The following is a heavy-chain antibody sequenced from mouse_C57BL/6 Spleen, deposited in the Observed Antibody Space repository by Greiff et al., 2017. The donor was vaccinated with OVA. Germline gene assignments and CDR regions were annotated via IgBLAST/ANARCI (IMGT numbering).Heavy chain of an antibody. CDR1: GYTFTDYY. V-gene: IGHV1-26*01. CDR2: INPNNGGT. CDR3: ARQGYGSSFAMDY. J-gene: IGHJ4*01. Sequence: VQLQQSGPELVKPGASVKISCKASGYTFTDYYMNWVKQSHGKSLEWIGDINPNNGGTSYNQKFKGKATLTVDKSSSTAYMELRSLTSEDSAVYYCARQGYGSSFAMDYWGQGTSVTVSS. D-gene: IGHD1-1*01.